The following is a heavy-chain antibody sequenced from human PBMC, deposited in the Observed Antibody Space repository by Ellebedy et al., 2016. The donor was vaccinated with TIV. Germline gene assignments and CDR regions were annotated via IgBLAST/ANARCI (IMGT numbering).Heavy chain of an antibody. CDR1: GFAVKTHS. V-gene: IGHV3-53*01. Sequence: GESLKISXAVSGFAVKTHSLAWVRQAPGMGLEWVSLISTGGGTKYADSVKGRFTISRDNSKNTLYLQMNSLRADDTAVYYCARDPYYGFGYFDLWGRGTLVTVSS. D-gene: IGHD3-10*01. J-gene: IGHJ2*01. CDR3: ARDPYYGFGYFDL. CDR2: ISTGGGT.